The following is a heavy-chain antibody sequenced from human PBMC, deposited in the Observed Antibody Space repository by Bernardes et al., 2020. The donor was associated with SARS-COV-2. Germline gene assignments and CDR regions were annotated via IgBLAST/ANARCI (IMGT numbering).Heavy chain of an antibody. D-gene: IGHD1-7*01. Sequence: VGSLILSCEGSGFSFSNSWVHWVRQPPGKGLEWVSRINPDGNTINYADFVKGRFTISRDNAKNTLYLQLTSLGTEDTAVYYCSRAGNFRFDFWGQGTLVTVSS. J-gene: IGHJ4*02. CDR1: GFSFSNSW. V-gene: IGHV3-74*01. CDR3: SRAGNFRFDF. CDR2: INPDGNTI.